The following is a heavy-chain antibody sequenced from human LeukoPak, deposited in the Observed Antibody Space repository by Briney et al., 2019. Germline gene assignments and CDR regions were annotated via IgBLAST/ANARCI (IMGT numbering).Heavy chain of an antibody. CDR1: GFSFSSFE. D-gene: IGHD5-12*01. J-gene: IGHJ4*02. Sequence: LPGGSLRLSCAASGFSFSSFEMNWVRQAAGTGLEWILYISTSGTTIYYADSVKGRFTISRDNAKNSLYLQMNSLRAEDTAVYYCAREMGGYPFDYWGQGTLVTVSS. V-gene: IGHV3-48*03. CDR3: AREMGGYPFDY. CDR2: ISTSGTTI.